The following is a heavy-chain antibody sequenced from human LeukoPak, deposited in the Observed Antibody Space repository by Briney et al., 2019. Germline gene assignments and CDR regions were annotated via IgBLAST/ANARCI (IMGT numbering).Heavy chain of an antibody. CDR3: ARVGLPMLSSWYGNYDY. CDR1: GGSISSGGYY. V-gene: IGHV4-30-2*01. J-gene: IGHJ4*02. CDR2: IYHSGST. Sequence: SQTLSLTCTVSGGSISSGGYYWSWIRQPPGKGLEWIGYIYHSGSTYYNPSLKSRVTISVDRSKNQFSLKLSSVTAADTAVYYCARVGLPMLSSWYGNYDYWGQGTLVTVSS. D-gene: IGHD6-13*01.